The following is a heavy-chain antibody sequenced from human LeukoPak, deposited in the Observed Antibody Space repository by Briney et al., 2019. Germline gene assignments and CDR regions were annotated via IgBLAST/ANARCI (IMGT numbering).Heavy chain of an antibody. CDR1: GGSFSGYS. CDR3: ARVTPVVPAAMDYYYGMDV. Sequence: SETLSLTCVVYGGSFSGYSWSWIRQPPGKGLEWIGEINQRRNTNYNPSLKSRVTISIDTSKNQFSLKLSSVTAADTAVYYCARVTPVVPAAMDYYYGMDVWGQGTTVTVSS. J-gene: IGHJ6*02. CDR2: INQRRNT. D-gene: IGHD2-2*01. V-gene: IGHV4-34*01.